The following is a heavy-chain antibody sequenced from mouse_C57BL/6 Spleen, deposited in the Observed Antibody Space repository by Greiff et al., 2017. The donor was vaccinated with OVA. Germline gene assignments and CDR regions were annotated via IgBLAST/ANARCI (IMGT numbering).Heavy chain of an antibody. Sequence: EVKLVESGGGLVKPGGSLKLSCAASGFTFSDYGMHWVRQAPEKGLEWVAYISSGSSTIYYADTVKGRFTISRDTAKNTLYLQMSSLRSEDTAVYYCARVSHPGRGYYFDYWGQGTTLTVSS. CDR2: ISSGSSTI. CDR1: GFTFSDYG. V-gene: IGHV5-17*01. CDR3: ARVSHPGRGYYFDY. J-gene: IGHJ2*01. D-gene: IGHD3-3*01.